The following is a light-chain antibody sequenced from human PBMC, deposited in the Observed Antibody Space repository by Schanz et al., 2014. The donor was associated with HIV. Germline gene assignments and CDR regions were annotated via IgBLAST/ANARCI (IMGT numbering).Light chain of an antibody. J-gene: IGLJ1*01. V-gene: IGLV1-51*02. CDR1: SSSTGDNY. CDR3: SSYTTSNTHV. Sequence: QSVLTQPPSVSAAPGQKVTISCSGSSSSTGDNYVSWYQHLPGAAPKLLIYGNDNRPSGVPDRFSGSKSGTSASLAITGLQAEDEAEYFCSSYTTSNTHVFGSGTKLTVL. CDR2: GND.